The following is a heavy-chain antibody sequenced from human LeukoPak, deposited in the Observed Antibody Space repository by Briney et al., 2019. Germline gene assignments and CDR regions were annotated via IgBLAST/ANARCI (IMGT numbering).Heavy chain of an antibody. V-gene: IGHV3-7*01. CDR3: ASGRHDFLH. J-gene: IGHJ4*02. D-gene: IGHD3/OR15-3a*01. CDR1: GFVFSTYW. Sequence: GGSLRLSCAASGFVFSTYWMTWVRQAPGKGLEWVANVNLDGTEEHYVDSSLKGRFTISRDNAKNSLYLQMTSLRVEDTAVYYCASGRHDFLHWGQGTLVTVSS. CDR2: VNLDGTEE.